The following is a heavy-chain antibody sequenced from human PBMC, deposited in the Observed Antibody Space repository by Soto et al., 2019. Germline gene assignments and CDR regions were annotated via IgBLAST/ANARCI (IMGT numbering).Heavy chain of an antibody. CDR1: GYIFTSHG. CDR3: ARDNGQWLVSV. J-gene: IGHJ6*02. D-gene: IGHD6-19*01. Sequence: ASVKVSCKASGYIFTSHGISWVRQAPGQGLEWMGRISTYNGNTKYAQKLQGRVTMTTDTSASIAYMELRSLRSDDTAVYYCARDNGQWLVSVWGQGTTVTVSS. CDR2: ISTYNGNT. V-gene: IGHV1-18*01.